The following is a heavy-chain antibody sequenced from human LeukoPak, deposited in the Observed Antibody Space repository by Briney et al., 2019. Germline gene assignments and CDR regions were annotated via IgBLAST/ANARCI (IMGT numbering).Heavy chain of an antibody. CDR1: GFTFSSYA. CDR2: ISSSGSTI. D-gene: IGHD5-12*01. CDR3: ARDRGWGMDV. Sequence: PGGSLRLSCAASGFTFSSYAMSWVRQAPGKGLEWVSYISSSGSTIYYADSVKGRFTISRDNAKNSLYVQMNSLRAEDTAVYYCARDRGWGMDVWGKGTTVTISS. V-gene: IGHV3-48*03. J-gene: IGHJ6*03.